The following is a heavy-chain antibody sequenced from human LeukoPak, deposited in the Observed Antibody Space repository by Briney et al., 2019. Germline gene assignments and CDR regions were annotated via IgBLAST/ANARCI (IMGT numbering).Heavy chain of an antibody. CDR1: GFTFSSYA. CDR2: ISYDGSNK. V-gene: IGHV3-30-3*01. J-gene: IGHJ5*02. Sequence: GGSLRLSCAASGFTFSSYAIHWVRQAPGKGLEWVAVISYDGSNKYYADSVKGRFTISRDNSKNTLYLQMNSLRAEDTAVYYCARPRIGYYDFSEWNWFDPWGQGTLVTVSS. D-gene: IGHD3-3*01. CDR3: ARPRIGYYDFSEWNWFDP.